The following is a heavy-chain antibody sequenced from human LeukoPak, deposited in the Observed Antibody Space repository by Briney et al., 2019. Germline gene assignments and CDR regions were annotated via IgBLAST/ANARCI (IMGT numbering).Heavy chain of an antibody. Sequence: SETLSLTCSVSGGSMNSYYWSWIRQPPGKGLEWIGYIYYSGSTNYNPSLKSRVTISVDTSKNQFSLKLSSVTAADTAVYYCARGTDSLFDYWGQGTLVTVSS. V-gene: IGHV4-59*01. CDR1: GGSMNSYY. J-gene: IGHJ4*02. D-gene: IGHD2-2*01. CDR3: ARGTDSLFDY. CDR2: IYYSGST.